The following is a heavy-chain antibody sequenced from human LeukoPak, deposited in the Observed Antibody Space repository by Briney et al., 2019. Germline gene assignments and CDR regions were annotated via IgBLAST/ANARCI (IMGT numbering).Heavy chain of an antibody. Sequence: ASVKVSCKASGYTFTSYDFNWVRQAPGQGPEWIGWMNPNSGNTGYAQKFQGRVTMTRNTSISTAYMELSSLRSEDTAVYYCARILGSSYGMDVWGQGTTVTVSS. CDR1: GYTFTSYD. CDR3: ARILGSSYGMDV. D-gene: IGHD3-10*01. CDR2: MNPNSGNT. V-gene: IGHV1-8*01. J-gene: IGHJ6*02.